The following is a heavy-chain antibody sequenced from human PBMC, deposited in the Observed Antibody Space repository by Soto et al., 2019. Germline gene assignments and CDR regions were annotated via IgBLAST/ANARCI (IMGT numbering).Heavy chain of an antibody. CDR2: INHSGST. Sequence: LSLTCAVYGGPFSGYYWSWIRQPPGKGLEWIGEINHSGSTNYNPSLKSRVTISVDTSKNQFSLKLSSVTAADTAVYYCARGRRYFAYGMDVWGQGTTVTVSS. V-gene: IGHV4-34*01. CDR3: ARGRRYFAYGMDV. J-gene: IGHJ6*02. D-gene: IGHD3-10*01. CDR1: GGPFSGYY.